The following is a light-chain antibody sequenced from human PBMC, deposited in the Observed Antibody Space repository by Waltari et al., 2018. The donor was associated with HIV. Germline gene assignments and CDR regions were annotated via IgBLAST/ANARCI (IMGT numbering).Light chain of an antibody. J-gene: IGKJ1*01. CDR2: AAS. Sequence: EIVLTQSPGTLSLSPGERATLSCRASQSVSRSYLAWYQQKPGQAPRLLIYAASSRANGIPDRFSGSGSGTDFTLTISRLEPEDFAVYYCQQYGSSPSWTFGQGTKVEIK. CDR3: QQYGSSPSWT. V-gene: IGKV3-20*01. CDR1: QSVSRSY.